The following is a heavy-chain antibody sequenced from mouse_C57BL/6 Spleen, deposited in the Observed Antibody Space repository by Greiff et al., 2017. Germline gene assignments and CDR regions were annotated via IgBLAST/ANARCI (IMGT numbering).Heavy chain of an antibody. CDR3: TRTLYGSIFAY. V-gene: IGHV1-15*01. D-gene: IGHD1-1*01. Sequence: QVQLQQSGAELVRPGASVTLSCKASGYTFTDYEMHWVKQTPVHGLEWIGAIDPETGGTAYNQKFKGKAILTADKSSSTAYMELRSLTSEDSAVYYCTRTLYGSIFAYWGQGTLVTVSA. CDR2: IDPETGGT. J-gene: IGHJ3*01. CDR1: GYTFTDYE.